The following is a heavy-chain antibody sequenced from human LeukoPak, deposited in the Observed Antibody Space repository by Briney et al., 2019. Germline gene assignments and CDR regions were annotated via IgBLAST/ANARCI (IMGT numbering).Heavy chain of an antibody. CDR2: IKQDENER. V-gene: IGHV3-7*04. D-gene: IGHD1-26*01. Sequence: ETLSLTCTVSGGSISSYYWSWIRQPPGKGLEWVANIKQDENERYYVDSVKGRFTISRDNAKNSLYLQMSSLRPEDTAVYYCARVRGTYCLDYWGQGTLITVSS. CDR3: ARVRGTYCLDY. CDR1: GGSISSYY. J-gene: IGHJ4*02.